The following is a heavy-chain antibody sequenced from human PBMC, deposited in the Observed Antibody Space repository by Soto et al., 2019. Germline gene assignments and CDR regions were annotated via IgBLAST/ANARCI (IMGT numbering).Heavy chain of an antibody. Sequence: QVQLVQSGAEVKMPGASVTVSCKASGYTFTTAGIAWVRQAPGQAPEWVGWISPNNGNRHLAQKFQGRVTMTTDTCTSSVYMELRSLRSDDTAVYYCARDDCFGATCYIGDYWGQGTLVTVSS. J-gene: IGHJ4*02. D-gene: IGHD2-15*01. CDR1: GYTFTTAG. CDR3: ARDDCFGATCYIGDY. CDR2: ISPNNGNR. V-gene: IGHV1-18*01.